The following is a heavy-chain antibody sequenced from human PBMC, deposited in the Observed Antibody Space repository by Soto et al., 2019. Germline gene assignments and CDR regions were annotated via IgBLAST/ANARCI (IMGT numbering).Heavy chain of an antibody. CDR1: GGSISSGGYY. D-gene: IGHD3-10*01. J-gene: IGHJ6*02. V-gene: IGHV4-31*03. Sequence: QVQLQESGPGLVKPSQTLSLTCTVSGGSISSGGYYWSWIRQHPGKGLWWIGYIYCSGSTNYNPSLKSRVTISVDTSKNQFSLKLSSVTAADTAVYYCAGDLRFRGFYGMDAWGQGTTVTVSS. CDR2: IYCSGST. CDR3: AGDLRFRGFYGMDA.